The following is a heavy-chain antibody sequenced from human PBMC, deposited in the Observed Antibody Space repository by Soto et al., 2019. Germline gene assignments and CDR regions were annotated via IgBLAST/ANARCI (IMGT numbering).Heavy chain of an antibody. CDR3: AKAIGAVDPSDI. CDR1: GFSFSSYA. J-gene: IGHJ3*02. Sequence: SGGSLRLSCAASGFSFSSYAMGWVRQAPGKGLEWVSSIKANGGDTHYADSVKGRFTISRDNSKNMMYLQMNSLRAEDTDVYYCAKAIGAVDPSDIWGRGTMVTVSS. CDR2: IKANGGDT. V-gene: IGHV3-23*01. D-gene: IGHD6-13*01.